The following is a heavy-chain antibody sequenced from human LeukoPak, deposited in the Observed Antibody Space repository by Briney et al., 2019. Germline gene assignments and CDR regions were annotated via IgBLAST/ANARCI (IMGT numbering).Heavy chain of an antibody. Sequence: GRSLRLSCAASGFTFSSYSMNWVRQAPGKGLEWVSSISSSSSYIYYADSVKGRFTISRDNAKNSLYLQMNSLRAEDTAVYYCAREVTAMVLVGWGQGTLVTVSS. CDR3: AREVTAMVLVG. CDR1: GFTFSSYS. CDR2: ISSSSSYI. J-gene: IGHJ4*02. D-gene: IGHD5-18*01. V-gene: IGHV3-21*01.